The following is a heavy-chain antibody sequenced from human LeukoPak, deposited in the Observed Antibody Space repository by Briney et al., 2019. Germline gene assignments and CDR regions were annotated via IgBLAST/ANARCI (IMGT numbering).Heavy chain of an antibody. CDR3: ARHSSSGWYYFDY. J-gene: IGHJ4*02. CDR1: GYSISSNNW. D-gene: IGHD6-19*01. Sequence: SDTLSLTCAVSGYSISSNNWWAWIRQPPGKGLEWIGYIYYSGTTNYNPSLKSRVTISVDTSKNQFSLKVSSVTAADTAVYYCARHSSSGWYYFDYWGQGTLVTVSS. V-gene: IGHV4-28*01. CDR2: IYYSGTT.